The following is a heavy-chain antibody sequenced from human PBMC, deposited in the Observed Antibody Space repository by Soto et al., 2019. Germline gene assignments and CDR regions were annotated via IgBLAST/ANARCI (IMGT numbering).Heavy chain of an antibody. CDR3: ASGYYCGSWVVFDY. CDR1: GYTFSGYF. D-gene: IGHD2-21*01. CDR2: MNPNTAGT. V-gene: IGHV1-2*02. J-gene: IGHJ4*02. Sequence: QVQLVQSGADVKKPGASVKVSCKTSGYTFSGYFMHWLRQAPGQGLEWTGWMNPNTAGTDYAQNLQGRVSMTWDTSVSTAYMELSRLRSDETAIYCCASGYYCGSWVVFDYWGQGTRVT.